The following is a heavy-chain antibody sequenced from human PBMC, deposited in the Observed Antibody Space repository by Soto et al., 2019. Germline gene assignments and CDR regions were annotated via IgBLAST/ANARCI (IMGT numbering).Heavy chain of an antibody. V-gene: IGHV1-46*03. Sequence: ASVKVSCKASGYTFTSYYIHWVRQAPGQGLEWMGIINPSGGSTSYAQKFQGRVTMTRDTSTSTVYMELSSLRSEDTAVYYCASHVGLRDAFDIWGQGTMVTVSS. J-gene: IGHJ3*02. CDR3: ASHVGLRDAFDI. CDR1: GYTFTSYY. CDR2: INPSGGST.